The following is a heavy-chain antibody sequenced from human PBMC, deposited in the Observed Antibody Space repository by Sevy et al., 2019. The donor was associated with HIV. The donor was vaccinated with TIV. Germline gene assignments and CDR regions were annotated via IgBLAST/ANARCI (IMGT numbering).Heavy chain of an antibody. CDR2: INWSGSNT. CDR1: GFTFDDYA. V-gene: IGHV3-20*04. D-gene: IGHD3-22*01. J-gene: IGHJ3*02. CDR3: ARNTYYYDTTGFGAFDI. Sequence: GGSLRLSCAASGFTFDDYAMSWVRQAPGKGLEWVSGINWSGSNTGYADSVKGRFTMSRDSAKTSLYLQMNSLRTEDTALYYCARNTYYYDTTGFGAFDIWGQGTMVTVSS.